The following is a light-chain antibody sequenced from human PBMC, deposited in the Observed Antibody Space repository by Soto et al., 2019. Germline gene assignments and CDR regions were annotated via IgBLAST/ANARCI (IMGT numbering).Light chain of an antibody. CDR2: GAS. Sequence: EIVLTQSPGTLSLSPGERAALSCRASQSVSSSYLAWYQQKPGQAPRLLIYGASNRATGIPDRFSGSGSGTDFTLTISRLEPADFAVYYCQQYGSSSFTFGPGTKVDI. CDR3: QQYGSSSFT. V-gene: IGKV3-20*01. J-gene: IGKJ3*01. CDR1: QSVSSSY.